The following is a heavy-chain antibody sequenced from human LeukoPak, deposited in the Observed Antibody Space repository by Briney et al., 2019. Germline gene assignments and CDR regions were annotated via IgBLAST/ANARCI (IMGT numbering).Heavy chain of an antibody. D-gene: IGHD3-10*01. CDR2: IYYRVTS. CDR3: ARAVGGDGSGSL. J-gene: IGHJ4*02. Sequence: SETLSLTCTVSGDSISSYYWSWIRQPPGKGLEWIGYIYYRVTSDYNPSLKSRVTMSVDMSTRQISLKLSSVTAADTAVYYCARAVGGDGSGSLWGPGTLVTVSS. CDR1: GDSISSYY. V-gene: IGHV4-59*01.